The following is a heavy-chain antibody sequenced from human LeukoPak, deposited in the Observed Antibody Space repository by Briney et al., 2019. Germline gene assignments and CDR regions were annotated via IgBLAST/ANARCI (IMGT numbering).Heavy chain of an antibody. J-gene: IGHJ4*02. CDR1: GGSISSYY. V-gene: IGHV4-59*01. CDR2: IYYSGST. Sequence: SETLSLTCTVSGGSISSYYWSWIRQPPGKGLGWIGYIYYSGSTNYNPSLKSRVTISVDTSKNQLSLKLSSVTAADTAVYYCARAAAGLYYFDYWGQGTLVTVSS. D-gene: IGHD6-13*01. CDR3: ARAAAGLYYFDY.